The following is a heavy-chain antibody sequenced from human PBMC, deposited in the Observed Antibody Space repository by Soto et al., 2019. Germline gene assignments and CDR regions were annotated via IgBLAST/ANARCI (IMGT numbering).Heavy chain of an antibody. V-gene: IGHV3-72*01. J-gene: IGHJ4*02. D-gene: IGHD6-13*01. CDR3: ASGPRPMAADGYYFAY. CDR1: GFTFSDHY. Sequence: PGGSLRLSCAASGFTFSDHYMDWVRQAPGKGLEWIGRSRNKANRYTTEYAASVKGRFTISRDDLKNSVYLQMNSLKTEDTAVYFCASGPRPMAADGYYFAYWGPGTLVTVSS. CDR2: SRNKANRYTT.